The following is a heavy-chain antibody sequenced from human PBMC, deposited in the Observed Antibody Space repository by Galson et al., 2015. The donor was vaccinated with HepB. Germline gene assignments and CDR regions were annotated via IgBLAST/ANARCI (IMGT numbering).Heavy chain of an antibody. CDR2: MNPNTGNT. Sequence: SVKVSCKASGYTFTSSEIFWVRQVTGQGLEWMGWMNPNTGNTGYARTFQGRVTMTRDTSIRTAYLELSSLRSEDTAIYYCARNFGFSSPEGTAYGMDVWGQGTVVTVSS. J-gene: IGHJ6*02. CDR3: ARNFGFSSPEGTAYGMDV. D-gene: IGHD3-3*01. V-gene: IGHV1-8*01. CDR1: GYTFTSSE.